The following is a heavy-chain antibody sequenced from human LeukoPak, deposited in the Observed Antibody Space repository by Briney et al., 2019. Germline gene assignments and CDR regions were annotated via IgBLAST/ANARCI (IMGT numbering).Heavy chain of an antibody. CDR2: IWYDGSNK. J-gene: IGHJ6*02. CDR3: ARVLLPLYGMDV. CDR1: GFTFSNYG. V-gene: IGHV3-33*08. Sequence: PGRSLRLSCAASGFTFSNYGIHWVRQAPGKGLEWVAVIWYDGSNKYYADSVKGRFTISRDNSKNTLYLQMNSLRAEDTAVYYCARVLLPLYGMDVWGQGTTVTVSS. D-gene: IGHD3-22*01.